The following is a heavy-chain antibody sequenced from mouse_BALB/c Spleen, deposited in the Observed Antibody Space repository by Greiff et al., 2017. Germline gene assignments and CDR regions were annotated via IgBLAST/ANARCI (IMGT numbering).Heavy chain of an antibody. CDR1: GFSLTSYG. Sequence: QVQLKESGPGLVAPSQSLSISCTVSGFSLTSYGVHWVRQPPGKGLEWLGVIWAGGSTNYNSAHMSRLSISKDNSKSQVFLKMNRLQTDDTAMYYCARDDYYRYDGAMDYWGQGTSVTVSS. D-gene: IGHD2-14*01. J-gene: IGHJ4*01. V-gene: IGHV2-9*02. CDR3: ARDDYYRYDGAMDY. CDR2: IWAGGST.